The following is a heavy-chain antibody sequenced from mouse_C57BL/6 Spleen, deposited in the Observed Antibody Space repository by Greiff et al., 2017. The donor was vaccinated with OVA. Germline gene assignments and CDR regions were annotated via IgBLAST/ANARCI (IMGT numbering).Heavy chain of an antibody. D-gene: IGHD2-3*01. V-gene: IGHV1-80*01. CDR1: GYAFSSYW. CDR3: ARSRDGYTGFAY. J-gene: IGHJ3*01. Sequence: QVQLQQSGAELVKPGASVKISCKASGYAFSSYWMNWVKQRPGKGLEWIGQIYPGDGDTNYHGKFKGKATLTADKSSSTAYMQLSSLTSEDSAVYFCARSRDGYTGFAYWGQGTLVTVSA. CDR2: IYPGDGDT.